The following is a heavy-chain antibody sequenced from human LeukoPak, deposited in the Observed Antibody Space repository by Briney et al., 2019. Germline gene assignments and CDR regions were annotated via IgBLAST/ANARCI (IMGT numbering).Heavy chain of an antibody. V-gene: IGHV4-39*07. CDR3: ATPYCSSTSCYAGGFDY. Sequence: SETLSLTCTVSGGSISSSSYYWGWIRQPPGKGLEWIGSIYYSGSTYYNPSLKSRVTISVDTSKNQFSLKLSFVTAADTAVYYCATPYCSSTSCYAGGFDYWGQGTLVTVSS. CDR1: GGSISSSSYY. CDR2: IYYSGST. J-gene: IGHJ4*02. D-gene: IGHD2-2*01.